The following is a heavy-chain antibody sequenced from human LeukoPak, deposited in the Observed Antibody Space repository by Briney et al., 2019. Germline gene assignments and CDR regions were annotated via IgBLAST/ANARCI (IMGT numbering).Heavy chain of an antibody. V-gene: IGHV3-23*01. CDR3: ATLYSSSFVDY. CDR1: GFTFSSYA. J-gene: IGHJ4*02. Sequence: GGSLRLSCAASGFTFSSYAMSWVRQAPGKGLEWVSAISGSGGSTYYADSVKGRFTISRDNSKNTLYLRMNSLRAEDTAVYYCATLYSSSFVDYWGQGTLVTVSS. CDR2: ISGSGGST. D-gene: IGHD6-13*01.